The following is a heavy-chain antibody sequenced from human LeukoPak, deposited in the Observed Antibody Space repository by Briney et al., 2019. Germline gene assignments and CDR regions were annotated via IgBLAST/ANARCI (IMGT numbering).Heavy chain of an antibody. CDR2: FDPEDGET. CDR1: GYTLTELS. CDR3: ATDPRIAVAAGDY. V-gene: IGHV1-24*01. Sequence: ASVKVSCKVSGYTLTELSMHWVRQAPGKGLGWMGGFDPEDGETIYAQKFQGRVTMTEDTSTDTAYMELSSLRSEDTAVYYCATDPRIAVAAGDYWGQGTLVTVSS. J-gene: IGHJ4*02. D-gene: IGHD6-19*01.